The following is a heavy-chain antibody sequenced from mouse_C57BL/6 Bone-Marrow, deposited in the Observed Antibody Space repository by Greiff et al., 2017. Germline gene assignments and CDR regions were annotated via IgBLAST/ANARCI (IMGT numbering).Heavy chain of an antibody. D-gene: IGHD3-3*01. CDR1: GYTFTSYW. Sequence: VQLQQPGAELVKPGASVKLSCKASGYTFTSYWMQWVKQRPGQGLEWIGEIDPSDSYTNYNQKFKGKATLTVDTSSSTAYMQLSSLTSEDSAVYYCARCGLGYFYFDYWGQGTTLTVSS. V-gene: IGHV1-50*01. CDR3: ARCGLGYFYFDY. CDR2: IDPSDSYT. J-gene: IGHJ2*01.